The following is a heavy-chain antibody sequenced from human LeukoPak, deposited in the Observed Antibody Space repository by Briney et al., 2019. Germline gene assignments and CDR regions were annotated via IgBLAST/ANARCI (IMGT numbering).Heavy chain of an antibody. V-gene: IGHV4-31*03. CDR2: IYYSGST. CDR1: GGSISSGGYY. J-gene: IGHJ3*02. CDR3: ARYDSSVVGAFDI. Sequence: SQTLSLTCTVSGGSISSGGYYWSWIRQHPGKGLEWIGYIYYSGSTYYNPSLKSRVTTSVDTSKNQFSLNLSSVTAADTAVYYCARYDSSVVGAFDIWGQGTMVTVSS. D-gene: IGHD3-22*01.